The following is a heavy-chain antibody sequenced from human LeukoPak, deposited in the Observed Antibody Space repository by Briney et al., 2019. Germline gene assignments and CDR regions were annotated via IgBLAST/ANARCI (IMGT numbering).Heavy chain of an antibody. CDR2: ISSSSGII. V-gene: IGHV3-48*02. J-gene: IGHJ3*02. CDR1: GFTFSGYT. Sequence: PGGSLRLSCAASGFTFSGYTMNWVRQAPGKGLEWVSYISSSSGIIYYADSVKGRFTISRDNAKKSLYLQMNSLRDEDTAVYYCARGPDAFDIWGQGTMVTVSS. CDR3: ARGPDAFDI.